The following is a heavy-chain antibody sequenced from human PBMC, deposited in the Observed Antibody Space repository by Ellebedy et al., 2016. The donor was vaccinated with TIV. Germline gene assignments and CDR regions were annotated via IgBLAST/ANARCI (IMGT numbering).Heavy chain of an antibody. CDR3: AKHRTPWTAVTTVLDS. V-gene: IGHV3-23*01. Sequence: GGSLRLSXAASGFTVSSYALNWVRQAPGKGLEWVSGISGSGAATYYAASMKGRFTISRDNPKKTLYLQMDRLGAEDTAVYYCAKHRTPWTAVTTVLDSWGQGTLVTVSS. D-gene: IGHD4-17*01. J-gene: IGHJ4*02. CDR2: ISGSGAAT. CDR1: GFTVSSYA.